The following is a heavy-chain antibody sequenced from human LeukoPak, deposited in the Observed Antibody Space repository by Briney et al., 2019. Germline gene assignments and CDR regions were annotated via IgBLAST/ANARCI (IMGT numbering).Heavy chain of an antibody. CDR3: SGVIITPYYFDY. Sequence: SDTLSLTCTVSGDSISSYYWSWIRQPPGKGLEWIGYVYYSGSTNYNPSLKSRVAISVDTSKNQLSLKLSSVTAADTAVYYCSGVIITPYYFDYWGQGILVTVSS. D-gene: IGHD3-3*01. V-gene: IGHV4-59*01. CDR1: GDSISSYY. CDR2: VYYSGST. J-gene: IGHJ4*02.